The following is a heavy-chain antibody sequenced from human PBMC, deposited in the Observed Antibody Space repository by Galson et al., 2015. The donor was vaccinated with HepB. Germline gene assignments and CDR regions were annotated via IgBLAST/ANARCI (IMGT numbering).Heavy chain of an antibody. V-gene: IGHV5-10-1*01. CDR1: GYSFTNYW. CDR2: TDPSDSYT. Sequence: QSGAEVKKPGESLRISCKGSGYSFTNYWITWVRQMPGKGLEWMGRTDPSDSYTNYSPSFQGQVTISADKSISTAYLQWSSLKASDTAIYYCARRGYYGAGSYQDYWGQGTLVTVSS. D-gene: IGHD3-10*01. CDR3: ARRGYYGAGSYQDY. J-gene: IGHJ4*02.